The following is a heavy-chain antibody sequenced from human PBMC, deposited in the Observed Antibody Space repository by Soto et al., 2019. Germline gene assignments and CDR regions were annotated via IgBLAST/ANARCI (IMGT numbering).Heavy chain of an antibody. V-gene: IGHV1-46*01. CDR3: ERGAAVAGGNNWFDP. CDR1: GYSFINFY. J-gene: IGHJ5*02. D-gene: IGHD6-19*01. Sequence: ASVKVSCKASGYSFINFYVHWVRQAPGQGLVWMGIINFSGGGTTYAQKFQGRVTMTRDTSTNTVYMQLTSLRSDDTAVYYCERGAAVAGGNNWFDPWGQGTLVTVSS. CDR2: INFSGGGT.